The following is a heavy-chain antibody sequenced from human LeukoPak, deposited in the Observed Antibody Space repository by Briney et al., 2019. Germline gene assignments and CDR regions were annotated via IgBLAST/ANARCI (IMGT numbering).Heavy chain of an antibody. J-gene: IGHJ3*02. V-gene: IGHV3-23*01. Sequence: GGSLRLSCAASGFTFTNYWMSWVRQTPGKGLEWVSGISGSGGSTYYADSVKGRFTISRDNSKNTLYLQLNSLRVEDTAVYYCASLEYSSSPRAFDIWGQGTMVTVSS. CDR1: GFTFTNYW. CDR3: ASLEYSSSPRAFDI. D-gene: IGHD6-13*01. CDR2: ISGSGGST.